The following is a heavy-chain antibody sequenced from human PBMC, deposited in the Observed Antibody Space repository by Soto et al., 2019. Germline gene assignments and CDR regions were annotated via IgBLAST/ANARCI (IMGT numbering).Heavy chain of an antibody. Sequence: EVQLLESGGGLVQPGGSLRLSCAASGFTFSSYAMSWVRQAPGKGLEWVSAISGSGGSTYYADSVKGRFTISRDNSKNTLYLQMNSLRAEDTAVYYCAKDPYYDILTLPANNWFDPWGQGTLVTVSS. CDR2: ISGSGGST. V-gene: IGHV3-23*01. D-gene: IGHD3-9*01. CDR1: GFTFSSYA. J-gene: IGHJ5*02. CDR3: AKDPYYDILTLPANNWFDP.